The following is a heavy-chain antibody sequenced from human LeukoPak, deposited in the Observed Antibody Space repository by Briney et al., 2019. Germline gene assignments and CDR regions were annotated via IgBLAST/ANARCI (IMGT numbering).Heavy chain of an antibody. V-gene: IGHV3-7*03. D-gene: IGHD4-17*01. CDR1: GFAFSSYW. Sequence: GGSLRLSCAASGFAFSSYWMSWVRQAPGKGLEWVANIKQDGSDKYYVDSVKGRFTISRDNAKTLLYLQINSLRAEDTAVYYCAREPSGDYFDYWGQGTLVTVSS. J-gene: IGHJ4*02. CDR3: AREPSGDYFDY. CDR2: IKQDGSDK.